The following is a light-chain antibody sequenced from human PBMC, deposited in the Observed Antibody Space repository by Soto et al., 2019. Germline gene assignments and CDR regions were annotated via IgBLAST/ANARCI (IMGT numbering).Light chain of an antibody. CDR2: AAS. J-gene: IGKJ1*01. CDR3: QQSYSTPQT. V-gene: IGKV1-39*01. Sequence: DIQMTQSPSSLSASVGDRVTITCRASKSISSYLNWYQQKPGKAPKLLIYAASSLQSGVPSRCSGSGSGTDFTLTISSLQTEDFATYYCQQSYSTPQTFGQGTKVDIK. CDR1: KSISSY.